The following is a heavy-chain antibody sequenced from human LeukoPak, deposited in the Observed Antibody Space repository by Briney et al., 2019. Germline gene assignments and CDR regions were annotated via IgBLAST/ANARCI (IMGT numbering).Heavy chain of an antibody. CDR1: GGTFSSYA. V-gene: IGHV1-69*13. D-gene: IGHD6-13*01. J-gene: IGHJ3*02. CDR3: ARAGYSSPRDAFDI. Sequence: ASVKVSCKASGGTFSSYAISWVRQAPGQGLEWMGGIIPIFGTANYAQKFQGRVTITADESTSTAYMELSSLRSEDTAVYYCARAGYSSPRDAFDIWGQGAMVTVSS. CDR2: IIPIFGTA.